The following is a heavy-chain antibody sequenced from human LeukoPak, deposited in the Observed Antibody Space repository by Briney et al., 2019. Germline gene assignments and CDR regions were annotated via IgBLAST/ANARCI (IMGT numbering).Heavy chain of an antibody. D-gene: IGHD6-6*01. CDR2: ISSSSSYI. Sequence: GGSLRLSCAASGFTFSSYSMNWVRQAPGKGLEWVSSISSSSSYIYYADSVKGRFTISRDNAKNSLYLQMNSLRAEDTAVYYCAKFSSDTNYYYGMDVWGPGTTVTVYS. V-gene: IGHV3-21*04. CDR1: GFTFSSYS. CDR3: AKFSSDTNYYYGMDV. J-gene: IGHJ6*02.